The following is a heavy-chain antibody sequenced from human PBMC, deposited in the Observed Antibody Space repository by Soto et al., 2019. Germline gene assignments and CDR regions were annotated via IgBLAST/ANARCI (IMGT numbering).Heavy chain of an antibody. CDR2: INHSGST. V-gene: IGHV4-34*01. J-gene: IGHJ6*02. Sequence: SETLSLTCAVYGGSFSGYYWSWIRQPPGKGLEWIGEINHSGSTNYNPSLKSRVTISVDTSKNQFSLKLSSVTAADTAVYYCARGNFGVVHYYYGMDVWGQGTTVTVSS. CDR1: GGSFSGYY. CDR3: ARGNFGVVHYYYGMDV. D-gene: IGHD3-3*01.